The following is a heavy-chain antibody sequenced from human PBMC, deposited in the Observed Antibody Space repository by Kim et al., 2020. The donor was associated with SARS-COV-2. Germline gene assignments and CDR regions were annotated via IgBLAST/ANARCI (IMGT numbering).Heavy chain of an antibody. J-gene: IGHJ6*02. CDR2: ISAYNGNT. V-gene: IGHV1-18*01. CDR1: GYTFTSYG. D-gene: IGHD2-15*01. Sequence: ASVKVSCKASGYTFTSYGISWVRQAPGQGLEWMGWISAYNGNTNYAQKLQGRVTMTTDTSTSTAYMELRSLRSDDTAVYYCARDVVRYCRGGSCYYYYYYGMDVWGQGTTVTVSS. CDR3: ARDVVRYCRGGSCYYYYYYGMDV.